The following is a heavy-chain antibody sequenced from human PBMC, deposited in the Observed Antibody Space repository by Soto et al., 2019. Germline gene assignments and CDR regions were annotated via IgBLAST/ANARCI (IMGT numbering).Heavy chain of an antibody. Sequence: HPGGSLRLACEVSVFTFSMYSMSWVRQIPGKGLEWVAKIPQDGVDGHYADSVKGRFIISRDNGKNSLHLQLNNLRAEDTALYYCARDHLILPAHDFFYGSDVWGRGATVTVS. V-gene: IGHV3-7*03. D-gene: IGHD2-21*02. CDR1: VFTFSMYS. CDR2: IPQDGVDG. CDR3: ARDHLILPAHDFFYGSDV. J-gene: IGHJ6*02.